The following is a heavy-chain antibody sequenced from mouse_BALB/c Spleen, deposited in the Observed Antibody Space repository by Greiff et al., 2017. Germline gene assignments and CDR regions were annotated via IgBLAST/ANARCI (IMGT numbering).Heavy chain of an antibody. V-gene: IGHV1-4*01. D-gene: IGHD1-1*01. CDR2: INPSSGYT. CDR1: GYTFTSYT. J-gene: IGHJ2*01. Sequence: VKLQESGAELARPGASVKMSCKASGYTFTSYTMHWVKQRPGQGLEWIGYINPSSGYTNYNQKFKDKATLTADKSSSTAYMQLSSLTSEDSAVYYCARSGTTVVAPFDYWGQGTTLTVSS. CDR3: ARSGTTVVAPFDY.